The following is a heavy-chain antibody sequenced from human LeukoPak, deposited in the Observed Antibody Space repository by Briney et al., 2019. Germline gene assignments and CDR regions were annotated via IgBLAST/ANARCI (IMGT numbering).Heavy chain of an antibody. Sequence: GGSLRLSCAASGFTFSSYAMHWVRQAPGKGLEYVSAISSNGGSTYYANSAKGRFTISRDNSKNTLYLQMGSLRAEDMAVYYCARDWVGATDYWGQGTLVTVSS. J-gene: IGHJ4*02. CDR1: GFTFSSYA. D-gene: IGHD1-26*01. CDR3: ARDWVGATDY. CDR2: ISSNGGST. V-gene: IGHV3-64*01.